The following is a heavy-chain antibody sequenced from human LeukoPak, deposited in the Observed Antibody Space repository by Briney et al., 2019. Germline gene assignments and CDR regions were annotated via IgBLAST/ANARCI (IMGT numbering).Heavy chain of an antibody. Sequence: GGSLRLSCAASGFTFSSYSMNWVRQAPGKGLEWVSYISSSSSTIYYADSVKGRFTISRDNAKSSLYLQMNSLRDEDTAVYYCARDYYDSSPDAFDIWGQGTMVTVSS. D-gene: IGHD3-22*01. J-gene: IGHJ3*02. CDR1: GFTFSSYS. CDR3: ARDYYDSSPDAFDI. V-gene: IGHV3-48*02. CDR2: ISSSSSTI.